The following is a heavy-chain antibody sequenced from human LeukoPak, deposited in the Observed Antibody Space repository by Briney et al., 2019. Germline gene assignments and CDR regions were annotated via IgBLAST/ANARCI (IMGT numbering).Heavy chain of an antibody. D-gene: IGHD6-13*01. J-gene: IGHJ4*02. CDR3: ARVLNSLAAAGTCDY. Sequence: PGGSLRLSCAASGFTFSSYSMNWVRQAPGKGLEWVSYISSSSSTIYYADSVKGRFTISRDNAKNSLYLQMNSLRAGDTAVYYCARVLNSLAAAGTCDYWGQGTLVTVSS. CDR2: ISSSSSTI. V-gene: IGHV3-48*01. CDR1: GFTFSSYS.